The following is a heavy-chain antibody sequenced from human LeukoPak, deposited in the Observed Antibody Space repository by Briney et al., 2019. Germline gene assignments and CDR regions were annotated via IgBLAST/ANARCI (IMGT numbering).Heavy chain of an antibody. Sequence: SGGSLRLSCVASGFTFSRNVLHWVRQAPGKGLEWVATISYDGNNKFHADSVKGRFTISGDNSRNTVYLQMDSLRPEDTAVYHCAKGGIPTGPYYYFYYMDVWGNGTTVTVSS. J-gene: IGHJ6*03. D-gene: IGHD3/OR15-3a*01. V-gene: IGHV3-30*01. CDR2: ISYDGNNK. CDR1: GFTFSRNV. CDR3: AKGGIPTGPYYYFYYMDV.